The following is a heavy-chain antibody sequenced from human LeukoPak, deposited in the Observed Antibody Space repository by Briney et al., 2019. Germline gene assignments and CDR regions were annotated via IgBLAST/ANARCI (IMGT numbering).Heavy chain of an antibody. J-gene: IGHJ3*02. CDR2: MNPNSGNT. D-gene: IGHD3-22*01. Sequence: ASVKVSCKASGYTFTSYDINWVRQATGQGLEWMGWMNPNSGNTGYAQKLQGRVTMTTDTSTSTAYMELRSLRSDDTAVYYCARSYYYDSSGAFDIWGQGTMVTVSS. V-gene: IGHV1-8*01. CDR1: GYTFTSYD. CDR3: ARSYYYDSSGAFDI.